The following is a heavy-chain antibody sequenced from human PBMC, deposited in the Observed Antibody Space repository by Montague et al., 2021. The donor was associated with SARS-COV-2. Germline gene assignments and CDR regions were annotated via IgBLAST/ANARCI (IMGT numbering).Heavy chain of an antibody. CDR1: GFTFSGYT. CDR3: AAATYGSIAY. Sequence: SLRLSCAASGFTFSGYTMNWVRQAPGKGLEWVSDISSSSYTIYYADSVKGRFTISGDNAANSLFLQMSSLRPEDTALYYCAAATYGSIAYWGQGNLVTVSS. CDR2: ISSSSYTI. D-gene: IGHD2-15*01. V-gene: IGHV3-48*04. J-gene: IGHJ4*02.